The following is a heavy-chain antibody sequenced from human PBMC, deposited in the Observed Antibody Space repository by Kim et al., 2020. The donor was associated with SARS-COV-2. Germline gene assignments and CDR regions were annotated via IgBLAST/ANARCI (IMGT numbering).Heavy chain of an antibody. CDR2: IYPGDSDT. D-gene: IGHD3-22*01. J-gene: IGHJ4*02. Sequence: GESLKISCKGSGYSFTSYWIGWVRQMPGKGLEWMGIIYPGDSDTRYSPSFQGQVTISADKSISTAYLQWSSLKASDTAMYYCARTTYYYDSSGYYYFDYWGQATLVPVSS. CDR3: ARTTYYYDSSGYYYFDY. V-gene: IGHV5-51*01. CDR1: GYSFTSYW.